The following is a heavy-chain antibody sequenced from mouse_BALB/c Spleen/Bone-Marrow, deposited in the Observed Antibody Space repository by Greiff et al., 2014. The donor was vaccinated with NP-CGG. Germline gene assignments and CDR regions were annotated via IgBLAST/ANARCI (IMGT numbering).Heavy chain of an antibody. CDR3: TRSLVRRFAY. CDR2: IDPETGGT. D-gene: IGHD2-14*01. CDR1: GYTFTDYE. Sequence: VQLQQSGAELVRPGASVTLSCKASGYTFTDYEMHWVKQTPVHGLEWVGAIDPETGGTAYNQKFKGKATLTADKSSSTAYMELRSLTSEDSADYYCTRSLVRRFAYWGQGTLVTVSA. V-gene: IGHV1-15*01. J-gene: IGHJ3*01.